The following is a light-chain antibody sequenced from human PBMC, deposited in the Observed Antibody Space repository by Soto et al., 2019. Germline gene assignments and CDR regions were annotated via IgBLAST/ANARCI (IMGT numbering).Light chain of an antibody. J-gene: IGKJ5*01. Sequence: EILMTQSPDSLSVSPGETPTFPCRSSQRLNTDLAWYQQKPGQAPPLLLYGASTRATGISTRFSGGGSGTEFTLTISGLQSEDSAVYYCQQYKSWPPITFGQGTRLEI. V-gene: IGKV3-15*01. CDR2: GAS. CDR3: QQYKSWPPIT. CDR1: QRLNTD.